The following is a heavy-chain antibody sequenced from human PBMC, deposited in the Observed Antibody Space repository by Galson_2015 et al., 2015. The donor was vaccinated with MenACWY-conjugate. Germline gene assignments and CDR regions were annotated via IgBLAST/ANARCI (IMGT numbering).Heavy chain of an antibody. CDR2: ISPGGSET. CDR3: ARHPPGGRGMDV. V-gene: IGHV5-51*01. CDR1: GYTFPTYW. J-gene: IGHJ6*02. Sequence: QSGAAVIKPGESLLISCRGSGYTFPTYWIGWGRQLPGKGLEWMGIISPGGSETRYRPAFQGPVTISDEKSISTAYVQWDSLQASDTAMYYCARHPPGGRGMDVWGQGTTVTVPS. D-gene: IGHD1-26*01.